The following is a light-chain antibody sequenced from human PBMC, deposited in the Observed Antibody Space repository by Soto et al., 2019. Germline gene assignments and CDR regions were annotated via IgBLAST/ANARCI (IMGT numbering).Light chain of an antibody. J-gene: IGLJ2*01. Sequence: QSVLTQSPSASGTPGQRVTISCSGTSSNIGTNYVYSYQQLPGTAPKVLIYSNDKRPSGVPDRFSGSKSGTSASLAISGLRSEDEADYYCAAWDDSLSGPLFGGGTKLTVL. V-gene: IGLV1-47*01. CDR2: SND. CDR3: AAWDDSLSGPL. CDR1: SSNIGTNY.